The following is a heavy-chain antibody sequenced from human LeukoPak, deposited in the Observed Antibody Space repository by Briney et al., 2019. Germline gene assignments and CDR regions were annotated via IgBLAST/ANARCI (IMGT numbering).Heavy chain of an antibody. D-gene: IGHD3-10*01. V-gene: IGHV4-39*07. CDR3: ARCFFGVRGVINWFDP. Sequence: SETLSLTCTVSGGSISSSSYYWSWIRQPPGKGLEWIGEINHSGSTNYNPSLKSRVTISVDTSENQFSLKLSSVAAADTAVYYCARCFFGVRGVINWFDPWGQGTLVTVSS. J-gene: IGHJ5*02. CDR2: INHSGST. CDR1: GGSISSSSYY.